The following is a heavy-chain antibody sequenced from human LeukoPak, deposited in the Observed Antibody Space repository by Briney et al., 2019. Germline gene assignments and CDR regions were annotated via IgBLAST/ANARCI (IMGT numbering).Heavy chain of an antibody. CDR1: GASISSSSYY. CDR2: IYYSGST. J-gene: IGHJ5*02. Sequence: SETLSLTCAVSGASISSSSYYWGWIRQPPGKGLEWIGSIYYSGSTYYNPSLKSRVTISADTSKNQFSLKLSSVTAADTAVYYCARNTEYYYDSSGYYGDDWFDPWGQGTLVTVSS. D-gene: IGHD3-22*01. V-gene: IGHV4-39*07. CDR3: ARNTEYYYDSSGYYGDDWFDP.